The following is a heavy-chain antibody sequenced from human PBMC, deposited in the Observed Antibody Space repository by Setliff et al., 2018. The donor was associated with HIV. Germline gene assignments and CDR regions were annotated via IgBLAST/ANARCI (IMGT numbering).Heavy chain of an antibody. CDR2: INPSGGST. Sequence: GASVKVSCKASGYTFTSYYMHWVRQAPGQGLEWMGIINPSGGSTSYAQKFQGRVTMTRDTSTSTVYMELSSLRSEDTAVYYCARVSSTSCYGGPCRRTPRDYYYYYYMDAWGKGTTVTVSS. D-gene: IGHD2-2*01. J-gene: IGHJ6*03. CDR3: ARVSSTSCYGGPCRRTPRDYYYYYYMDA. CDR1: GYTFTSYY. V-gene: IGHV1-46*01.